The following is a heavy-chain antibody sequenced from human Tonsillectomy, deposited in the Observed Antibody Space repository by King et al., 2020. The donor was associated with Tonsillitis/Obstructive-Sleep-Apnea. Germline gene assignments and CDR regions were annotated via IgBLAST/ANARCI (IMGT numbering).Heavy chain of an antibody. CDR1: GFTFSSYD. J-gene: IGHJ6*02. CDR2: IGTAGDP. Sequence: VQLVESGGGLVQPGGSLRLSCAASGFTFSSYDMHWVRQATGKGLEWVSGIGTAGDPYYPGSVKGRFTISRENAKNSLYLQMNSLRVGDTAVYYCVRAYDSSGYYSYGMDVWGQGTTVTVSS. V-gene: IGHV3-13*05. CDR3: VRAYDSSGYYSYGMDV. D-gene: IGHD3-22*01.